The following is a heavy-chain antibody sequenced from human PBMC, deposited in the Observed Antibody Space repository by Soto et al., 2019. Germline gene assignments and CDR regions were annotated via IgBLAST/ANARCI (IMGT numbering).Heavy chain of an antibody. Sequence: QITLKESGPPLVQPTQTLTLTCSLSGFSVTTHGVGVGWIRQPPGKALEWLAVVYWDDDNRYRPSLKSRVTFTRDISKDQVVFTMAILDPADTATYYCAHNVTADLNARVFDYWGQGTPVTVSS. CDR1: GFSVTTHGVG. J-gene: IGHJ4*02. V-gene: IGHV2-5*02. CDR3: AHNVTADLNARVFDY. CDR2: VYWDDDN.